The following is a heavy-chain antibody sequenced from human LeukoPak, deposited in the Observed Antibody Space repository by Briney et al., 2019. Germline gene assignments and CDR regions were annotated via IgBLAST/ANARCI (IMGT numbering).Heavy chain of an antibody. CDR1: GGTFSSYA. CDR3: ATNYYYDSSGESPHLGY. CDR2: IIPIFGTA. J-gene: IGHJ4*02. D-gene: IGHD3-22*01. Sequence: GASVKVSCKASGGTFSSYAISWVRQAPGQGLEWMGGIIPIFGTANYAQKFQGRVTITADESTSTAYMELSSLRSEDTAVYYCATNYYYDSSGESPHLGYWGQGTLVTVSS. V-gene: IGHV1-69*13.